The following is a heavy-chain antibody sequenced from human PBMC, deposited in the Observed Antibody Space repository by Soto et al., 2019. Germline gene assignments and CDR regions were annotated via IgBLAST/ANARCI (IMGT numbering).Heavy chain of an antibody. CDR3: AKDATEPGTLWLDP. V-gene: IGHV3-21*01. CDR2: ISSGSTYI. CDR1: GFTFSNYA. J-gene: IGHJ5*02. D-gene: IGHD6-13*01. Sequence: EVQLVESGGGLVRPGGSLRLSCAASGFTFSNYAMNWVRQAPGKGLEWVSSISSGSTYIYYADSVKGRFTISRDNAENSLYLQMNSLRAEDTAVYFCAKDATEPGTLWLDPWGQGTLVTVSS.